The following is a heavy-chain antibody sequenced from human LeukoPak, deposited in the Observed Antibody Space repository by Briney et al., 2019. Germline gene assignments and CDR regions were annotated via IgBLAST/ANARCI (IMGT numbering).Heavy chain of an antibody. J-gene: IGHJ4*02. CDR2: TYYSSMWYT. CDR3: ARGWLRSGFDL. CDR1: GDTVSSA. V-gene: IGHV6-1*01. D-gene: IGHD5-12*01. Sequence: SQTLSLTCAISGDTVSSAWSWFRQSPSRGLEGLGRTYYSSMWYTDYAVSVKGRVSINPDTSKNQLSLQLSSVTPEDTAVYYCARGWLRSGFDLWGQGTLVTVSS.